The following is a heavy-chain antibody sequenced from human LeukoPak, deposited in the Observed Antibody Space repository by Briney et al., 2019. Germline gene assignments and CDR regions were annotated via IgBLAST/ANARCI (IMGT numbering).Heavy chain of an antibody. D-gene: IGHD3-10*01. Sequence: ASMKVSCKASGYTFNDNYLHWVRQAPGHALEWIGWISPNTGTTNHAQNFQGRVTITRDTSNSTGSMELGSLRSADTAMYYRARSRRGLRTLFFDLWGQGSLVTVSS. CDR2: ISPNTGTT. J-gene: IGHJ4*02. V-gene: IGHV1-2*02. CDR3: ARSRRGLRTLFFDL. CDR1: GYTFNDNY.